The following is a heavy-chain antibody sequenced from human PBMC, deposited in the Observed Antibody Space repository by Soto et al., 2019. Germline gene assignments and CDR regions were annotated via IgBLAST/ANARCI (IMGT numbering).Heavy chain of an antibody. CDR2: VSGGGGTA. CDR3: ARLGGDILTGSPLWF. J-gene: IGHJ4*02. Sequence: EVQPLESGGGLVQPGGSLRLSCAASGFTFSSYAMSWVRQAPGKGLEWVYAVSGGGGTAYPADSVKGRFTISRDNSKNTLYLQMNGLRADDTAVYYCARLGGDILTGSPLWFWGQGTLVTVSS. CDR1: GFTFSSYA. D-gene: IGHD3-9*01. V-gene: IGHV3-23*01.